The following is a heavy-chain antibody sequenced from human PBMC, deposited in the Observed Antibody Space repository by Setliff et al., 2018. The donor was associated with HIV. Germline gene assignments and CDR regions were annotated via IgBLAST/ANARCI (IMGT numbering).Heavy chain of an antibody. D-gene: IGHD1-26*01. CDR1: GYTVTDYY. Sequence: ASVKVSCKASGYTVTDYYMHWVRQAPGQGLEWMGIINPSGGGTSYAQKFQGRVTMTRDTSTSTVYMELSSLRSEDTAMYYCAKDQQGIVGSTTDYYYYMDVWGKGTTVTVSS. CDR2: INPSGGGT. J-gene: IGHJ6*03. V-gene: IGHV1-46*01. CDR3: AKDQQGIVGSTTDYYYYMDV.